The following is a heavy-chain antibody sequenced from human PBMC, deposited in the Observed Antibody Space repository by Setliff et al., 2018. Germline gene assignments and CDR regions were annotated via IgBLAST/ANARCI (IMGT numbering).Heavy chain of an antibody. CDR1: GGSISSHY. Sequence: PSETLSLTCTVSGGSISSHYWSWIRQPPGKGLEWIGEINHSGSTYYNPSLKSRVTISVDTSKNQFSLKLSSVTAADTAVYYCAREYNSGWTPAFDIWGQGTMVTVSS. J-gene: IGHJ3*02. CDR3: AREYNSGWTPAFDI. V-gene: IGHV4-59*11. D-gene: IGHD5-12*01. CDR2: INHSGST.